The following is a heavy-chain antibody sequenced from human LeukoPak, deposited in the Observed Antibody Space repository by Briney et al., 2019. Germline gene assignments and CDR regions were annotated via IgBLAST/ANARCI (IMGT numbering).Heavy chain of an antibody. J-gene: IGHJ6*03. D-gene: IGHD1-14*01. Sequence: SETLSLTCAVYGGSFSGYYWSWIRQPPGKGLEWIGEINHSGSTNYNPSLKSRVTISVETSKNQFSLKLSSVTAADTAVYYCARFPGGAEYRHYYYMDVWGKGTTVTVSS. V-gene: IGHV4-34*01. CDR2: INHSGST. CDR3: ARFPGGAEYRHYYYMDV. CDR1: GGSFSGYY.